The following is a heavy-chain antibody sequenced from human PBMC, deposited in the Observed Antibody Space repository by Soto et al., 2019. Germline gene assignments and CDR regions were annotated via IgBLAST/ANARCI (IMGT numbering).Heavy chain of an antibody. V-gene: IGHV4-61*01. CDR1: GSTVSGNSYY. J-gene: IGHJ5*02. CDR3: ARTQERGFLEWSVYNWFDP. D-gene: IGHD3-3*01. CDR2: IDYSGST. Sequence: PSETLSLTCTVSGSTVSGNSYYWSWIRQPPGKGLEWIGYIDYSGSTKYNPSLKSRVTISVDTSKNQFSLKLSSVTAADTAVYYCARTQERGFLEWSVYNWFDPWGQGTLVTVSS.